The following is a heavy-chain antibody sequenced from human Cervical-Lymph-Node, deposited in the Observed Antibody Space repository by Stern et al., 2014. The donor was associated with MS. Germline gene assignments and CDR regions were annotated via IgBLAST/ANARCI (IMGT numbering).Heavy chain of an antibody. D-gene: IGHD3-10*01. V-gene: IGHV3-48*01. J-gene: IGHJ4*02. CDR2: ITSSSDSI. CDR1: GINIGGNG. CDR3: TREHWFAFVY. Sequence: EVQLVESGGGMVQPGGSLRLSCAASGINIGGNGMSWVRQAPGKGLEWLSYITSSSDSISYADSVKGRFTISRDNAKSSLYLQMNSLRAEDTAVYYCTREHWFAFVYWGQGMLVTVSS.